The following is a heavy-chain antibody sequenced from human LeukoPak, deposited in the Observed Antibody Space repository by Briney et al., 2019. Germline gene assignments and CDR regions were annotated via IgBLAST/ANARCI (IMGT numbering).Heavy chain of an antibody. CDR3: ARELSVEGTWYYFDY. J-gene: IGHJ4*02. V-gene: IGHV3-21*01. CDR1: GFTFSSYS. Sequence: PGGSLRLSCAASGFTFSSYSMNWVRQAPGKGLEWVSSISSSSSYIYYADSVKGRFTISRDNAKNSLYLQMNSLRAEDTAVYYCARELSVEGTWYYFDYWGQGTLVTVSS. CDR2: ISSSSSYI. D-gene: IGHD1-1*01.